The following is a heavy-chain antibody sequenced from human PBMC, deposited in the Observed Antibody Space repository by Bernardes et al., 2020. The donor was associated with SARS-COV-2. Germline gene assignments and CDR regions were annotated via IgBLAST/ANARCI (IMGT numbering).Heavy chain of an antibody. Sequence: VKVSCKASGYTFTSHDIHWVRQATGQGLEWMGWMNSDSGTSGYAEKFQGRVTMTRNISISTAYMELSSLRSDDTAIYYCTRGGVLLIYATSGLGYWGQGTLVTVSS. V-gene: IGHV1-8*01. D-gene: IGHD2-2*01. CDR1: GYTFTSHD. CDR3: TRGGVLLIYATSGLGY. J-gene: IGHJ4*02. CDR2: MNSDSGTS.